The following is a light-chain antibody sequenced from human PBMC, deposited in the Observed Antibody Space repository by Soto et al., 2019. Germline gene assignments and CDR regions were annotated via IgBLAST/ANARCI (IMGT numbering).Light chain of an antibody. CDR2: GAS. CDR1: QSLYSN. J-gene: IGKJ1*01. V-gene: IGKV3-15*01. Sequence: DIVMTQSPATLSVSPGERATLSCRASQSLYSNLAWYQQKPGQAPRLLIYGASTRATGIPARFSGSGSGTEYTLTISSLQSEDFAIYYCPQYSDWPTTFGQGTKVESK. CDR3: PQYSDWPTT.